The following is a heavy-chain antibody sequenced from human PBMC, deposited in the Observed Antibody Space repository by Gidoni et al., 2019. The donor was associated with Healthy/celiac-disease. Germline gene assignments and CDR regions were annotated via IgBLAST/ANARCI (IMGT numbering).Heavy chain of an antibody. J-gene: IGHJ4*02. CDR2: INHSGST. CDR3: ARGGFKAYGDSHIHFDY. Sequence: QVQLQQWGAGLLKPSETLSLTCAVYGGSFSGYYWSWIRQPPGKGLEWIGEINHSGSTNYNPSLKSRVTISVDTSKNQFSLKLSSVTAADTAVYYCARGGFKAYGDSHIHFDYWGQGTLVTVSS. V-gene: IGHV4-34*01. D-gene: IGHD4-17*01. CDR1: GGSFSGYY.